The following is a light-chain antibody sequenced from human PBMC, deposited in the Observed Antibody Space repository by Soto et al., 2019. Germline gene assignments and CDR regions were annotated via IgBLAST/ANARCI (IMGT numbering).Light chain of an antibody. J-gene: IGKJ2*01. CDR2: GAS. CDR3: QQYATSPYT. V-gene: IGKV3-20*01. Sequence: DNVLTQSPGTLSFSPGDRATLSCRASQIVTNNYFASYQHRPGQAPRLLIYGASSRAAGIPDRFTGRGSGTDFTLTIKRVEPEDFAVYYCQQYATSPYTFGRG. CDR1: QIVTNNY.